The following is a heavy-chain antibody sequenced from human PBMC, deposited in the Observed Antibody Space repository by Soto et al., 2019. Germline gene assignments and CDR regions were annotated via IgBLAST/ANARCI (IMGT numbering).Heavy chain of an antibody. Sequence: SETLSLTCTVSGGSISSSSYYWGWIRQPPGKGLEWIGSIYYSGSTYYNPSLKSRVTTSVDTSKNQFSLKLSSVTAADTAVYYCARVADCSGGRCYFSVDYWGQGTLVTVSS. CDR3: ARVADCSGGRCYFSVDY. D-gene: IGHD2-15*01. V-gene: IGHV4-39*07. J-gene: IGHJ4*02. CDR1: GGSISSSSYY. CDR2: IYYSGST.